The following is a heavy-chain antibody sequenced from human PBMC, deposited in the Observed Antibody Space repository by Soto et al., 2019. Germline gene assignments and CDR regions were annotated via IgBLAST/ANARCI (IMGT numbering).Heavy chain of an antibody. Sequence: QVQLVQSGAEVKKPGASVKVSCKASGYTFTNYGFSWVRQAPGQGLEWRGWISAYNGNTNYAQKLQGRVAMTTDTSTSTDYMKLLSLRSDDTAVYYCARDDSSRWGKADYWFQGTPVTVSS. CDR3: ARDDSSRWGKADY. V-gene: IGHV1-18*04. D-gene: IGHD6-13*01. J-gene: IGHJ4*02. CDR1: GYTFTNYG. CDR2: ISAYNGNT.